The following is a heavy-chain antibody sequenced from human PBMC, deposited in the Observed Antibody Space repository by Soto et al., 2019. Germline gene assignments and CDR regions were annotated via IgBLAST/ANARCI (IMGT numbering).Heavy chain of an antibody. J-gene: IGHJ5*01. D-gene: IGHD4-17*01. CDR2: ITGSGGST. V-gene: IGHV3-23*01. CDR3: AKDLYGDYS. CDR1: GFTFTSYA. Sequence: GGSLRLSCAASGFTFTSYAMGWVRQAPGQGLEWVSAITGSGGSTYYANSVKGRFTISRDNSKSMLYLQMNSLRAEDTAIYYCAKDLYGDYSRGQGTLVTVSS.